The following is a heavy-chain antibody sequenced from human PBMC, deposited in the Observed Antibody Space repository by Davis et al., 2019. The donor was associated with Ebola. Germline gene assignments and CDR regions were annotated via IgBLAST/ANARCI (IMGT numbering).Heavy chain of an antibody. Sequence: MPSETLSLTCAVYGGSLSGYYWSWIRQPPGKGLEWIGEINHRGSTNYNPSLKSRVTISVDTSKNQFSLKMSSVTAADTAVYYCAREGYYGSGSYFNYWGQGTLVTVSS. CDR1: GGSLSGYY. J-gene: IGHJ4*02. D-gene: IGHD3-10*01. CDR2: INHRGST. V-gene: IGHV4-34*01. CDR3: AREGYYGSGSYFNY.